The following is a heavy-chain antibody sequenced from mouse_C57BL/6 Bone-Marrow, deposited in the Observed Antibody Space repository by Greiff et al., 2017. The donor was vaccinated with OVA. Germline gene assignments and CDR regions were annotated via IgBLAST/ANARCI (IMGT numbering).Heavy chain of an antibody. J-gene: IGHJ2*01. CDR2: IDPSDSET. Sequence: QVQLKQPGAELVRPGSSVKLSCKASGYTFTSYWMHWVKQRPIQGLEWIGNIDPSDSETHYNQKFKDKATLTVDKSSSTAYMQLSSLTSEDSAVYYCARDSSGYPLFFDYWGQGTTLTVSS. CDR3: ARDSSGYPLFFDY. CDR1: GYTFTSYW. D-gene: IGHD3-2*02. V-gene: IGHV1-52*01.